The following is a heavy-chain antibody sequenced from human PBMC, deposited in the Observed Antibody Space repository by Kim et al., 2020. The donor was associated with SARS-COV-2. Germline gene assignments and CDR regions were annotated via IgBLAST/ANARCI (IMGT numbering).Heavy chain of an antibody. Sequence: ASVKVSCKASGYTFTSYGISWVRQAPGQGLEWMGWISAYNGNTNYAQKLQGRVTMTTDTSTSTAYMELRSLRSDDTAVYYCARALYYDYVWGSYRWYYFDYWGQGTLVTVSS. J-gene: IGHJ4*02. CDR2: ISAYNGNT. CDR3: ARALYYDYVWGSYRWYYFDY. V-gene: IGHV1-18*01. D-gene: IGHD3-16*02. CDR1: GYTFTSYG.